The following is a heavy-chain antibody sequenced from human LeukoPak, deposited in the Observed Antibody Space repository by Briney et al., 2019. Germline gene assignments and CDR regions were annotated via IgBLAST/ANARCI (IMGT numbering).Heavy chain of an antibody. CDR3: ARGYCSSTSCYDNWFDP. D-gene: IGHD2-2*01. V-gene: IGHV1-2*02. Sequence: ASVKVSCKVSGYTLTELSMHWVRQAPGQGLEWMGWINPNSGGTNYAQKFQGRVTMTRDTSISTAYMELSRLRSDDTAVYYCARGYCSSTSCYDNWFDPWGQGTLVTVSS. J-gene: IGHJ5*02. CDR1: GYTLTELS. CDR2: INPNSGGT.